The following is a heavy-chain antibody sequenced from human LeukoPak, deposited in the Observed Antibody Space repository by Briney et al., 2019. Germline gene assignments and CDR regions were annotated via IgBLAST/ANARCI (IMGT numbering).Heavy chain of an antibody. J-gene: IGHJ3*02. CDR3: ARGSRSIAARPRAFDI. Sequence: SETLSLTCAVYGGSFSGYYWSWIRQPPGKGLEWIGEINHSGSTNYNPSLKSRVTISVDTSKNQFSLKLSSVTAADTAVYYCARGSRSIAARPRAFDIWGQGTMVTVSS. V-gene: IGHV4-34*01. D-gene: IGHD6-6*01. CDR1: GGSFSGYY. CDR2: INHSGST.